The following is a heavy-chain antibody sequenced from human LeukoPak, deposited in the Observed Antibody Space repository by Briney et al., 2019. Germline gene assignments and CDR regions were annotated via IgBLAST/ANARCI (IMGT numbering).Heavy chain of an antibody. D-gene: IGHD3-10*01. V-gene: IGHV1-69*10. CDR1: GYTFTGYY. CDR3: ARSRQLLWFGENHYYGMDV. CDR2: ISPILGIS. J-gene: IGHJ6*02. Sequence: GASVKVSCKASGYTFTGYYMHLVRQAPGQGREWMGGISPILGISNYAQKFQGKVTITADKSPSTAYMELSSLRSEDTAVYYCARSRQLLWFGENHYYGMDVWGQGTKVTVSS.